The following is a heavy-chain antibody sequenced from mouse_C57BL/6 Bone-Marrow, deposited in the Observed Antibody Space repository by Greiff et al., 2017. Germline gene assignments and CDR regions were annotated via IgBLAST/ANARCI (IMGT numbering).Heavy chain of an antibody. CDR2: FYPGSGSI. V-gene: IGHV1-62-2*01. CDR3: ARHPSVYYGNLAWFAY. Sequence: VKLQESGAELVKPGASVKLSCKASGYTFTEYTIHWVKQRSGQGLEWIGWFYPGSGSIKYNEKFKDKATLTADKSSSTVYMELSRLTSEDSADYFCARHPSVYYGNLAWFAYWGQGTLVTVSA. J-gene: IGHJ3*01. D-gene: IGHD2-1*01. CDR1: GYTFTEYT.